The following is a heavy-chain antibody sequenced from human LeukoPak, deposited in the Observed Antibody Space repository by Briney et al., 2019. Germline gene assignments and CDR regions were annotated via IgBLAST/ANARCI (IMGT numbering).Heavy chain of an antibody. V-gene: IGHV1-69*01. CDR1: GGTFSSYA. CDR3: ARDAYYDGSGSSPNWFDP. CDR2: IIPIFGTA. J-gene: IGHJ5*02. Sequence: SVKVSCKASGGTFSSYAISWVRQAPGQGLEWMGGIIPIFGTANYAQKFQGRVTITADESTSTAYMELSSLRSEDTAVYYCARDAYYDGSGSSPNWFDPWGQGTLVTVSS. D-gene: IGHD3-22*01.